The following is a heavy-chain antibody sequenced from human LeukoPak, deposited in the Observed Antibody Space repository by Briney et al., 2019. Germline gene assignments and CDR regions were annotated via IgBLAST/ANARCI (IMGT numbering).Heavy chain of an antibody. CDR1: GFTFRRYA. CDR3: AKADPVGATFRIDY. CDR2: ITDSGDRS. Sequence: GGSLRLSCAGSGFTFRRYAMSWVRQAPGKGLEWVSTITDSGDRSYYADSVKGRITISRDNSKNMLYLQVNGLRAEDTAVYYCAKADPVGATFRIDYWGQGTLVTVSS. D-gene: IGHD1-26*01. J-gene: IGHJ4*02. V-gene: IGHV3-23*01.